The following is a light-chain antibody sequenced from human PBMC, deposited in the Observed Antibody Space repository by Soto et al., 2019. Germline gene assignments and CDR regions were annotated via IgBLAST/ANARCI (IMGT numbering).Light chain of an antibody. V-gene: IGKV3-20*01. J-gene: IGKJ5*01. CDR3: QQYGSSPPIT. Sequence: DIVLTQSQGTLSLSPGDRATLSWRAGQSVSSSYLAWYQQKPGQAPRLLIYGTSSRATGIPDRFSRSGSGTDYTLTISRLETEDYAVYYYQQYGSSPPITFGQGTRLEIK. CDR2: GTS. CDR1: QSVSSSY.